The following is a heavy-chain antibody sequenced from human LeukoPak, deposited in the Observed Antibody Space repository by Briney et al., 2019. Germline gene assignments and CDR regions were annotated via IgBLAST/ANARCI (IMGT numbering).Heavy chain of an antibody. D-gene: IGHD6-19*01. CDR3: ARIAVAGTLLLDY. CDR2: INHSGST. Sequence: SETLSLTCAVYGGSFSGYYWSWIRQPPGKGLEWIGEINHSGSTYYNPSLKSRVTISVDTSKNQFSLKLSSVTAADTAVYYCARIAVAGTLLLDYWGQGTLVTVSS. J-gene: IGHJ4*02. CDR1: GGSFSGYY. V-gene: IGHV4-34*01.